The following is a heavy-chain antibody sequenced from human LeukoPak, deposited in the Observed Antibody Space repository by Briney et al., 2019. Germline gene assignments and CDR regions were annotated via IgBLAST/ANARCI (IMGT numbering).Heavy chain of an antibody. V-gene: IGHV3-23*01. CDR1: GFTFSSYA. CDR3: AKATTYDSSGYYSLDY. Sequence: GGSLRLSCAASGFTFSSYAMSWVRQAPGKGLEWVSAISGSGGSTYYADSVKGRFTISRDNSKNTLYLQMNSLRAEDTAVYYCAKATTYDSSGYYSLDYWGQGTLVTVSS. J-gene: IGHJ4*02. D-gene: IGHD3-22*01. CDR2: ISGSGGST.